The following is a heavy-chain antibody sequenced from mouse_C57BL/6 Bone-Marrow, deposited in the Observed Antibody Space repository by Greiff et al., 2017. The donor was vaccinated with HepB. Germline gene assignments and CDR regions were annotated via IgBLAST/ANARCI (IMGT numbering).Heavy chain of an antibody. CDR1: GYTFTSYW. V-gene: IGHV1-55*01. CDR3: ARNSATVVRDWYFDV. J-gene: IGHJ1*03. D-gene: IGHD1-1*01. CDR2: IYPGSGST. Sequence: VQLQQPGAELVKPGASVKMSCKASGYTFTSYWITWVKQRPGQGLEWIGDIYPGSGSTNYNEKFKSKATLTVDTSSSTAYMQLSSLTSEDSAVYYCARNSATVVRDWYFDVWGTGTTVTVSS.